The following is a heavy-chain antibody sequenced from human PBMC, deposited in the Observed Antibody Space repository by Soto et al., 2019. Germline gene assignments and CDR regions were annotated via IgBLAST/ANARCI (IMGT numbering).Heavy chain of an antibody. CDR1: GGSISSSSHY. V-gene: IGHV4-39*01. J-gene: IGHJ4*02. Sequence: QLQLQESGPGLVKPSETLSLTCSVSGGSISSSSHYWGWIRQPPGQGLEWIGNIYYSGSTYYSPSLKSRVAISVDTSKNQFSLKLTSVTAADTAVYYCARQEYGSGSYYDFDHWGQGTLVTVSS. D-gene: IGHD3-10*01. CDR2: IYYSGST. CDR3: ARQEYGSGSYYDFDH.